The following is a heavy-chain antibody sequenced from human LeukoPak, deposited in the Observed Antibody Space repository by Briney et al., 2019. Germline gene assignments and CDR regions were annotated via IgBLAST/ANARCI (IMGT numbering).Heavy chain of an antibody. CDR3: TRGLIAVPGSAWLGYYYYYMDV. Sequence: RSPETLSLTCAVYGGSFSGYYWSWIRQPPGKGLEWIGYIFYSGSTNYNPSLKSRVTISVDTSKNQFSLKLTSVTAANTAVYYCTRGLIAVPGSAWLGYYYYYMDVWGKGTTVTVSS. CDR2: IFYSGST. D-gene: IGHD6-19*01. CDR1: GGSFSGYY. V-gene: IGHV4-59*08. J-gene: IGHJ6*03.